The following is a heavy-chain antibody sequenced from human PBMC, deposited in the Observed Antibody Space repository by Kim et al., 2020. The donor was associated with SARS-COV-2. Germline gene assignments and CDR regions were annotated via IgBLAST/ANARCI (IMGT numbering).Heavy chain of an antibody. V-gene: IGHV3-30*18. J-gene: IGHJ4*02. CDR3: AKTDEISSY. D-gene: IGHD3-3*02. CDR1: GFTFITYG. Sequence: GGSLRLSCEASGFTFITYGMHWVRQAPGKGLEWVAVISSDGNTKDYADSVKGRFTISRDNSRDTLYLQMNTLRTEDTAMYYCAKTDEISSYWGQGTLVTV. CDR2: ISSDGNTK.